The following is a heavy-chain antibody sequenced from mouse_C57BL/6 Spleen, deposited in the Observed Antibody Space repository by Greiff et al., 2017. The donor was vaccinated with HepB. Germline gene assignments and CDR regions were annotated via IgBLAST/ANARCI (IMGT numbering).Heavy chain of an antibody. CDR3: AREGFYDYDGEDY. J-gene: IGHJ4*01. Sequence: QVQLQQPGAELVRPGSSVKLSCKASGYTFTSYWMDWVKQRPGQGLEWIGNIYPSDSETHYNQKFKDKATLTVDKSSSTAYMQLSSLISEDSAVYYCAREGFYDYDGEDYWGQGTSVTVSS. CDR2: IYPSDSET. CDR1: GYTFTSYW. D-gene: IGHD2-4*01. V-gene: IGHV1-61*01.